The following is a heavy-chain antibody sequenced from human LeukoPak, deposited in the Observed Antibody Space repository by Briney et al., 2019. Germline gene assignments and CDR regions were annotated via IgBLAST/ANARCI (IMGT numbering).Heavy chain of an antibody. CDR1: GASISSSSYY. D-gene: IGHD3-22*01. Sequence: SETLSLTCTVSGASISSSSYYWGWIRQSPGKGLEWIGSIYYSGSTYNNPSLKSRVTMSVDTSKNQFSLKLTAVTAADTAVYYCARIYYYDSSGYFYYFDYWGQGTLVTVSS. J-gene: IGHJ4*02. V-gene: IGHV4-39*01. CDR2: IYYSGST. CDR3: ARIYYYDSSGYFYYFDY.